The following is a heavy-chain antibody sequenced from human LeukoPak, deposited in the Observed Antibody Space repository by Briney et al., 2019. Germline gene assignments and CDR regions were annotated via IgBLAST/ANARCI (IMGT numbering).Heavy chain of an antibody. Sequence: SETLSLTCTVSGGSVSSHYWNWIRQPPGQGLESIGYIHYSGSTNYNPSLKSRVTISVDTSKNKFSLNVSSVTAADTALYYCARRRDAYNLFDFWGQGTLVTVSS. D-gene: IGHD5-24*01. CDR1: GGSVSSHY. CDR2: IHYSGST. CDR3: ARRRDAYNLFDF. J-gene: IGHJ4*02. V-gene: IGHV4-59*02.